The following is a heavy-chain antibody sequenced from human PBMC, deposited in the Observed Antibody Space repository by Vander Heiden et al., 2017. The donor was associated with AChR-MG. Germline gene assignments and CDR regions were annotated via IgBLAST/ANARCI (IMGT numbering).Heavy chain of an antibody. V-gene: IGHV1-69*01. Sequence: VQLVQSGAEVKKPGSSVTVSCQASGGTFRSYASSWVRQAPGQGLEWMGGIIPIFGTANYAQKFQGRVTITADESTSTAYMELSSLRSEDTAVYDCASWEGASWDGMDVWGQGTTVTVSS. CDR3: ASWEGASWDGMDV. CDR1: GGTFRSYA. J-gene: IGHJ6*02. CDR2: IIPIFGTA. D-gene: IGHD2-2*01.